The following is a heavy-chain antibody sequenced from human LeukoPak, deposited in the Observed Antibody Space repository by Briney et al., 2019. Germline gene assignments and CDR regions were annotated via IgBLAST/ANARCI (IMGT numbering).Heavy chain of an antibody. J-gene: IGHJ4*02. Sequence: SETLSLACTVSGGSISNYYWSWIRQPPGKGLECIGYIYYSGSTNYNPSLKSRVSISVDTSKNQFSLNLHSVTAADTAVYYCARFQSGTTLLGGYLDYWGQGTLVTASS. CDR2: IYYSGST. CDR3: ARFQSGTTLLGGYLDY. D-gene: IGHD1-26*01. CDR1: GGSISNYY. V-gene: IGHV4-59*01.